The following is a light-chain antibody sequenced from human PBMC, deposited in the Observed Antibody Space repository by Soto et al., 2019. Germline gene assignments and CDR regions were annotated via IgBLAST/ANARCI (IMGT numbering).Light chain of an antibody. Sequence: EIVMTQSPATLSVSPGESATLSCRASQSISSELAGYQQKPGQPPRLLLYGASTRATGVPARFTGSGSGSDFTLTISGLQSEDFAVYYCQQGHNWPLTFGQGTRLEI. CDR3: QQGHNWPLT. CDR2: GAS. CDR1: QSISSE. V-gene: IGKV3-15*01. J-gene: IGKJ2*01.